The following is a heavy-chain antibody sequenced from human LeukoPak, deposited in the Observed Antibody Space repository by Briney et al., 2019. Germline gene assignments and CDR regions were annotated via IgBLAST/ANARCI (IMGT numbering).Heavy chain of an antibody. CDR2: ISGSGGST. Sequence: AGGSLRLSCAASGFTFDDYAMHWVRQAPGKGLEWVSAISGSGGSTYYADSVKGRFTISRDNSKNTLYLQMNSLRAEDTAVYYCARVLGGRSYYDYWGQGTLVTVSS. D-gene: IGHD2-15*01. V-gene: IGHV3-23*01. CDR1: GFTFDDYA. J-gene: IGHJ4*02. CDR3: ARVLGGRSYYDY.